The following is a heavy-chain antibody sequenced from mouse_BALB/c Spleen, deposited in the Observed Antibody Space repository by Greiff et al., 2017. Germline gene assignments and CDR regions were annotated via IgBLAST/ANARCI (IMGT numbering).Heavy chain of an antibody. CDR3: TRDGGTRYFDV. CDR1: GFTFSSYT. V-gene: IGHV5-6-4*01. Sequence: EVKLMESGGGLVKPGGSLKLSCAASGFTFSSYTMSWVRQTPEKRLEWVATISSGGSYTYYPDSVKGRFTISRDNAKNTLYLQMSSLKSEDTAMYYCTRDGGTRYFDVWGAGTTVTVSS. D-gene: IGHD3-3*01. J-gene: IGHJ1*01. CDR2: ISSGGSYT.